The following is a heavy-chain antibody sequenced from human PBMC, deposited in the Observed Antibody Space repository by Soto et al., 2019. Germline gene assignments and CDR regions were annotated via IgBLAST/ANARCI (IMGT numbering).Heavy chain of an antibody. Sequence: PSETLSLTCAVYGGSFSGYYWSWIRQPPGKGLEWIGEINHSGSTNYNPSLKSRVTISVDTSKNQFSLKLSSVTAADTAVYYCARVVTVGSGSYYNDHFDYWGQGTLVTVSS. CDR3: ARVVTVGSGSYYNDHFDY. CDR1: GGSFSGYY. J-gene: IGHJ4*02. D-gene: IGHD3-10*01. V-gene: IGHV4-34*01. CDR2: INHSGST.